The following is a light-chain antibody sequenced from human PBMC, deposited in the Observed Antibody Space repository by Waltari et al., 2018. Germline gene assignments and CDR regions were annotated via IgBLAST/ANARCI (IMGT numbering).Light chain of an antibody. CDR1: SSDVGNYKR. J-gene: IGLJ2*01. V-gene: IGLV2-23*02. CDR2: AVS. CDR3: CSYAGSSKAV. Sequence: QSALTQPASVSGSPGQSITISCTGSSSDVGNYKRVSWYQQHPGKAPKLMIYAVSKRPSAVSDRFSGSNSGDTAPLTISGRQPGDEADYFCCSYAGSSKAVFGGGTKVTVL.